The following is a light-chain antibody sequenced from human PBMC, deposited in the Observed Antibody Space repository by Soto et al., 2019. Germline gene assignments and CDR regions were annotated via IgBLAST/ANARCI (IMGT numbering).Light chain of an antibody. Sequence: DIQMTQSPSSLSASVGDRVTITCRASQSISSFLYWYQQKPGEAPKLLIYAASSLQGGVPSSFGGSGSGTDFTLTISSLQPEYFATDDGQQSYSTPFSFGPGTKVESK. CDR1: QSISSF. CDR3: QQSYSTPFS. J-gene: IGKJ3*01. CDR2: AAS. V-gene: IGKV1-39*01.